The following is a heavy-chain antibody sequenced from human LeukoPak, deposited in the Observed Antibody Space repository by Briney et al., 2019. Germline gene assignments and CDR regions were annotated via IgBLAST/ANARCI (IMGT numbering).Heavy chain of an antibody. CDR2: IYYSGST. Sequence: SETLSLTCTVSGGSISSSSYYWGWIRQPPGKGLGWIGSIYYSGSTYYNPSLKSRVTISVDTSKNQFSLKLSSVTAADTAVYYCARGLRGTNGVWTGGYYYYMDVWGKGTTVTVSS. D-gene: IGHD2-8*01. CDR3: ARGLRGTNGVWTGGYYYYMDV. CDR1: GGSISSSSYY. V-gene: IGHV4-39*01. J-gene: IGHJ6*03.